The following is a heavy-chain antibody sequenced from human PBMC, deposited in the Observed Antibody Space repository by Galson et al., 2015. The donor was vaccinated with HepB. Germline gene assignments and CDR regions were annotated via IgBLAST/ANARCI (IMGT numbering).Heavy chain of an antibody. CDR2: ISSSSYT. Sequence: SLRLSCAASGFTFSDYYMSWIRQAPGKGLEWVSYISSSSYTNYADSVKGRFTISRDNAKNSLYLQMNSLRAEDTAVYYCASYRPITYYYGSGSYCYWGQGTLVTVSS. CDR3: ASYRPITYYYGSGSYCY. D-gene: IGHD3-10*01. CDR1: GFTFSDYY. V-gene: IGHV3-11*06. J-gene: IGHJ4*02.